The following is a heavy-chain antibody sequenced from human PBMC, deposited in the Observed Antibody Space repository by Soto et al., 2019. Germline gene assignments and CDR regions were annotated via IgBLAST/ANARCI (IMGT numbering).Heavy chain of an antibody. CDR3: ARRDSGYIHGPPHYYYGLDV. D-gene: IGHD5-18*01. Sequence: QVQLQESGPGLVKPSQTLSLTCSVSGGSISSGGYYWCWVRQHPGKGLEWIGYIDYSGSTNYNPSLKSRLSMSVDTSKNHFSLQLTYVTAADTAVYYCARRDSGYIHGPPHYYYGLDVWGQGTTVTVSS. CDR2: IDYSGST. V-gene: IGHV4-31*03. CDR1: GGSISSGGYY. J-gene: IGHJ6*02.